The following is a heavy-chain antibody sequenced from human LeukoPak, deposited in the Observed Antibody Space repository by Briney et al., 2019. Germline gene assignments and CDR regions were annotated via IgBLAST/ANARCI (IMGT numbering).Heavy chain of an antibody. CDR2: IYYSGST. Sequence: SETLSLTCTVSGGSISSYYWSWIRQPPGKGLEWIGYIYYSGSTNYNPSLKSRVTISVDTSKNQFSLKLSSVTAADTAVYYCARHSQITVAVDYWGQGTLVTVSS. D-gene: IGHD6-19*01. CDR3: ARHSQITVAVDY. J-gene: IGHJ4*02. V-gene: IGHV4-59*08. CDR1: GGSISSYY.